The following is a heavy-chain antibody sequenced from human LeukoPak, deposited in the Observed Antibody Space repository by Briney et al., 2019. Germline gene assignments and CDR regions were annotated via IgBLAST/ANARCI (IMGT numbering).Heavy chain of an antibody. D-gene: IGHD3-22*01. CDR3: ASSYDTSGFYFDS. V-gene: IGHV5-51*01. CDR2: IYPGDSDT. J-gene: IGHJ4*02. CDR1: GYTFTTYW. Sequence: GESLKISCKASGYTFTTYWIGWVRQMPGKGLEWMGIIYPGDSDTRYSPSFQGQVTISADRSINTAYLQWSSLKASDTAMFYCASSYDTSGFYFDSWGQGTLVTVSS.